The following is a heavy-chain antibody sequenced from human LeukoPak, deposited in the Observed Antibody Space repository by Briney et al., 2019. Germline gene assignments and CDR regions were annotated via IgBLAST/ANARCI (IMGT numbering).Heavy chain of an antibody. CDR1: GFTFSSYG. CDR2: ISYDGSNK. D-gene: IGHD1-26*01. J-gene: IGHJ4*02. CDR3: AKDSIVGATWLFDY. Sequence: GGSLRLSCAASGFTFSSYGMHWVRQAPGKGLEWVAVISYDGSNKYYADSVKGRFTISRDNSKNTLYLQMNSLRAEDTAVYYCAKDSIVGATWLFDYWGQGTLVSVS. V-gene: IGHV3-30*18.